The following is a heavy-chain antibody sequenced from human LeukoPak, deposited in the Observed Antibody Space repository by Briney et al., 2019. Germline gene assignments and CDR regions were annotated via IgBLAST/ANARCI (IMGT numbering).Heavy chain of an antibody. J-gene: IGHJ4*02. V-gene: IGHV3-21*01. D-gene: IGHD5-12*01. CDR2: ISSSSSYI. CDR1: GFTVSSNY. CDR3: ARDRGSFDY. Sequence: GGSLRLSCAASGFTVSSNYMSWVRQAPGKGLEWVSSISSSSSYIYYADSVKGRFTISRDNAKNSLYLQMNSLRAEDTAVYYCARDRGSFDYWGQGTLVTVSS.